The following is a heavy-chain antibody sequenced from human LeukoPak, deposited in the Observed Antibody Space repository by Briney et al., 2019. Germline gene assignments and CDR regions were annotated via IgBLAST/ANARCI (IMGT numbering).Heavy chain of an antibody. CDR3: AKFLSYCSGGSCWMHYYYGMDV. J-gene: IGHJ6*02. D-gene: IGHD2-15*01. Sequence: ASVKVSCKASGYPFTSYEINWVRQAPGQGLEWLGWINPNNDETGYEAKFQGRVAMTMNMSINTAYMELSGLRAEDTAVYYCAKFLSYCSGGSCWMHYYYGMDVWGQGTTVTVSS. CDR2: INPNNDET. V-gene: IGHV1-8*01. CDR1: GYPFTSYE.